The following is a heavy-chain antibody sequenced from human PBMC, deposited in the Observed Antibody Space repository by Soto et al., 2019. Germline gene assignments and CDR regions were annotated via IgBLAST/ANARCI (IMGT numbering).Heavy chain of an antibody. J-gene: IGHJ5*02. D-gene: IGHD6-6*01. Sequence: ASVKVSCKASGYTFTGYYMHWVRQAPGQGLEWMGWINPNSGGTNYAQKFQGWVTMTRDTSISTAYMELSRLRSDDTAVYYCARDGGSSSKWLDPWGQGTLVTVSS. CDR2: INPNSGGT. V-gene: IGHV1-2*04. CDR3: ARDGGSSSKWLDP. CDR1: GYTFTGYY.